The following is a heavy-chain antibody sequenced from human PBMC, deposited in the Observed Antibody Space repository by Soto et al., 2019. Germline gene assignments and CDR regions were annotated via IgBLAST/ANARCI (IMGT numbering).Heavy chain of an antibody. CDR2: INPNSGGT. Sequence: ASVKVSCKASGYTFTGYYMHWVRQAPRQGLEWMGWINPNSGGTNYAQKFQGRVTMTRDTSISTAYMELSRLRSDDTAVYYCARGLTGTPYYYYGMDVWGQGTTVTVSS. CDR3: ARGLTGTPYYYYGMDV. D-gene: IGHD1-7*01. J-gene: IGHJ6*02. CDR1: GYTFTGYY. V-gene: IGHV1-2*02.